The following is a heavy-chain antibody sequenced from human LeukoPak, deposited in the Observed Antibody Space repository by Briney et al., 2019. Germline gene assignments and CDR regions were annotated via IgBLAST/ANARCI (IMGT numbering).Heavy chain of an antibody. D-gene: IGHD3-9*01. CDR3: ASNARDILTGYFYHYYYMDV. J-gene: IGHJ6*03. Sequence: PSETLSLTCTVSGGSISSSSYYWGWIRQPPGKGLEWIGSIYYSGSTYHNPSLKSRVTISVDTSKNQFSLKLSSVTAADTAVYYCASNARDILTGYFYHYYYMDVWGKGTTVTVSS. CDR1: GGSISSSSYY. V-gene: IGHV4-39*07. CDR2: IYYSGST.